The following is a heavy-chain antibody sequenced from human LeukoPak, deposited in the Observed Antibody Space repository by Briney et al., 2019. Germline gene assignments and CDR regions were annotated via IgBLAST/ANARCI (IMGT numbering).Heavy chain of an antibody. CDR2: IYYSGST. D-gene: IGHD2-15*01. Sequence: SETLSLTCTVSGGSISSGGYYWSWIRQHPGKGLEWIGYIYYSGSTYYNPSLKSRVTISVDTSKNQFSLKLSSVTAADTAVYYCARELSSGGTSWFDPWGQGTLVTVSS. CDR1: GGSISSGGYY. J-gene: IGHJ5*02. V-gene: IGHV4-31*03. CDR3: ARELSSGGTSWFDP.